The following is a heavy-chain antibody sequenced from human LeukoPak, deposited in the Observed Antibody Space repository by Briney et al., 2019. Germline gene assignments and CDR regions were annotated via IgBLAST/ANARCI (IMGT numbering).Heavy chain of an antibody. CDR3: ARVKGDRGRIGDYFYYRDV. CDR1: GFTVSSNY. D-gene: IGHD1-26*01. Sequence: GGSLRLSCAASGFTVSSNYMSWVRQAPGKGLEWVSILYSGDTTYYADSVKGRFSISRDNSKNTLYLQMNSLRAEDTAVYYCARVKGDRGRIGDYFYYRDVWGRGTTVTVSS. J-gene: IGHJ6*03. V-gene: IGHV3-53*01. CDR2: LYSGDTT.